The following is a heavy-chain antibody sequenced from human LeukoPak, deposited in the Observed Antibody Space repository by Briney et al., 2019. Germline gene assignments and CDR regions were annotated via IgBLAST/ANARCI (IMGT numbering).Heavy chain of an antibody. Sequence: GGSLRLSCAASGFTVSSNYMTWVRQPPGKGLEWVSTISGSGGTTYYANSVKGRFAISRDNSKNRLYLQMNSLRADDTAVYYCAKCSRVDWLPIDFWGRGTLVTVSS. D-gene: IGHD3-9*01. J-gene: IGHJ4*02. CDR3: AKCSRVDWLPIDF. CDR1: GFTVSSNY. V-gene: IGHV3-23*01. CDR2: ISGSGGTT.